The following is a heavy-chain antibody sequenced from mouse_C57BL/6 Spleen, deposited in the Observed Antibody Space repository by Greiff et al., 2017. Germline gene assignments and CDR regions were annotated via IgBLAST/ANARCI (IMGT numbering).Heavy chain of an antibody. J-gene: IGHJ2*01. CDR3: ARLGDGYPDG. CDR2: ISSGSSTI. Sequence: EVLLVESGGGLVKPGGSLKLSCAASGFTFSDYGMHWVRQAPEKGLEWVAYISSGSSTIYYADTVKGRFTISRDNATNTLFLQMTSLRSEDTAMYYCARLGDGYPDGWGQGTTLTVA. D-gene: IGHD2-3*01. V-gene: IGHV5-17*01. CDR1: GFTFSDYG.